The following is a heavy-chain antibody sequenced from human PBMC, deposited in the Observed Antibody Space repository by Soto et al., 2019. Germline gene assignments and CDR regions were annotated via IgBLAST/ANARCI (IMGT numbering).Heavy chain of an antibody. J-gene: IGHJ4*02. CDR3: AKYDWPSV. CDR1: RFTFSSYA. D-gene: IGHD3-9*01. Sequence: XXSLRLSCAASRFTFSSYAMSWVRQAPGNGMXWVSAXSGSGGRTYYAXXVKGRFTXXRDNSKNTLYLQMNSLRAEDTAVYYCAKYDWPSVWGQGTLVTSPQ. V-gene: IGHV3-23*01. CDR2: XSGSGGRT.